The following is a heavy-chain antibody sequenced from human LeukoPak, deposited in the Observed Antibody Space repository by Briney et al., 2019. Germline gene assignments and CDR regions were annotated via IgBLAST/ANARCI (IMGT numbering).Heavy chain of an antibody. CDR2: ISSSSSYI. D-gene: IGHD5-18*01. V-gene: IGHV3-21*01. CDR3: ARDQWLQSDYYMDV. J-gene: IGHJ6*03. CDR1: GFTFSSYS. Sequence: GGSLRLSCAASGFTFSSYSMNWVRQAPGKGLEWVSSISSSSSYIYYADSMKGRFTISRENAKNSLYLQMNSLIAEDTAVYYCARDQWLQSDYYMDVWGKGTTVTVSS.